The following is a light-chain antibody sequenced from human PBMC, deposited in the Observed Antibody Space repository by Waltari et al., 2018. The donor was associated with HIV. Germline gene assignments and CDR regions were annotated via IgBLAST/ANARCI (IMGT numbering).Light chain of an antibody. CDR3: QSYDNSLSGLV. CDR2: RNN. J-gene: IGLJ3*02. V-gene: IGLV1-40*01. CDR1: SSNIGAGYD. Sequence: QSVLTQPPSVSGAPGQRVSISCPGSSSNIGAGYDVPWYQQLPGTAPKLLIYRNNNRPSGVPDRFSGSKSGTSASLAITGLQPEDEADYYCQSYDNSLSGLVFGGGTKLTVL.